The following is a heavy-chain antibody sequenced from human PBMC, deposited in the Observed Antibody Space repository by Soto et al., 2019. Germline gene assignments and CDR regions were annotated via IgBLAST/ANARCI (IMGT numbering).Heavy chain of an antibody. D-gene: IGHD4-17*01. CDR3: ARDGLTTVTEDDY. CDR2: MNPNSGNT. J-gene: IGHJ4*02. V-gene: IGHV1-8*01. Sequence: ASVKVSCKASGYTFTSYDINWVRQATGRGLEWMGWMNPNSGNTGYAQKFQGRVTMTRNTSISTAYMELSSLRSEDTAVYYCARDGLTTVTEDDYWGQGTLVTVSS. CDR1: GYTFTSYD.